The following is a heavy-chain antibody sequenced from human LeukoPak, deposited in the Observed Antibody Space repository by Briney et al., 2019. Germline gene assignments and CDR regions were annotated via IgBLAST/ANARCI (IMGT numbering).Heavy chain of an antibody. D-gene: IGHD5-24*01. CDR1: GGSISSYY. J-gene: IGHJ4*02. CDR2: IYYSGST. V-gene: IGHV4-59*12. Sequence: PSETLSLTCTVSGGSISSYYWSWIRQPPGKGLEWIGDIYYSGSTNYNPSLKSRVTISVDTSKNQFSLKLSSVTAADTAVYYCAREREMATTFDYWGQGTLVTVSS. CDR3: AREREMATTFDY.